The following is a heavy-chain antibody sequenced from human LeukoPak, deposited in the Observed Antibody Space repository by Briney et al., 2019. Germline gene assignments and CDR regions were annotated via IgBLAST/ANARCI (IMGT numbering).Heavy chain of an antibody. Sequence: GGSLRLSCAASGFTFSPYDMHWVRQAPGEGLEWVSGIGKAGDTHYPGSVKGRFTISRENGRNSLCLQMNSLRAGDTAVYYCARGPSGHGLDVWGQGTTVTVSS. CDR1: GFTFSPYD. J-gene: IGHJ6*02. CDR3: ARGPSGHGLDV. CDR2: IGKAGDT. D-gene: IGHD5-12*01. V-gene: IGHV3-13*01.